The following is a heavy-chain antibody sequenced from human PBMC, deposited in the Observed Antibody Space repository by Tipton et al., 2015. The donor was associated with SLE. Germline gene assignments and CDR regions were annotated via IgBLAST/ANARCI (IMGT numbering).Heavy chain of an antibody. D-gene: IGHD3-3*01. CDR1: GFTFSNYA. CDR2: ISHDGSSR. V-gene: IGHV3-30*04. J-gene: IGHJ4*02. Sequence: SLRLSCAASGFTFSNYAMHWVRQAPGKGLEWVAVISHDGSSRYYADSVKGRFTISRDNSKNTLYLQMNSLRAEDTAVYYCASSLLTVFAGFDHWGQGTLVTVSS. CDR3: ASSLLTVFAGFDH.